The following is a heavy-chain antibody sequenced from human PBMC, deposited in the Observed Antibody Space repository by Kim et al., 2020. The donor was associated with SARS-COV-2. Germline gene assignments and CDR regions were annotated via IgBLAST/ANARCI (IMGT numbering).Heavy chain of an antibody. V-gene: IGHV4-39*07. D-gene: IGHD3-10*01. CDR1: DDSISSSVYY. CDR3: ARDRFRDYSGSGSHFD. Sequence: SETLSLTCTVSDDSISSSVYYWGWIRQPPWKGLEWIGSIYYSGSTYYNPSLKSRVTISVDTSKNQFSLKLNSVTAADTAVYYCARDRFRDYSGSGSHFD. CDR2: IYYSGST. J-gene: IGHJ4*01.